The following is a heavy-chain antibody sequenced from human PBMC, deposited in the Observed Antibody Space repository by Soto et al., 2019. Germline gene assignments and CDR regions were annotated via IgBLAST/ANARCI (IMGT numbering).Heavy chain of an antibody. V-gene: IGHV3-74*01. Sequence: GGSLRLSCAASGFTFSSYWMHWVRQAPGKGLVWVSRINSDGSSTSYGDSVKGRFTISRDNAKNTLYLQMNSRRAEDTAVYYCARAYCSGGSCSENFDYWGQGTLVTVSS. CDR3: ARAYCSGGSCSENFDY. J-gene: IGHJ4*02. CDR2: INSDGSST. D-gene: IGHD2-15*01. CDR1: GFTFSSYW.